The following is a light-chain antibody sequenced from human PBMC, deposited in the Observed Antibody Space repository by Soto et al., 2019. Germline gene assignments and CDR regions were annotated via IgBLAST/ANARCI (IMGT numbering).Light chain of an antibody. CDR2: DVS. CDR3: ISYTSSSTSV. Sequence: QSALTQPASVSGSPGQSITISCTGTSSDVGGYNYVSWYQQHPGKAPKLMIYDVSNRPSGVSNRFSGSKSGNTASLTISGLQAVVEANNCCISYTSSSTSVFGPGTKVTV. V-gene: IGLV2-14*01. J-gene: IGLJ1*01. CDR1: SSDVGGYNY.